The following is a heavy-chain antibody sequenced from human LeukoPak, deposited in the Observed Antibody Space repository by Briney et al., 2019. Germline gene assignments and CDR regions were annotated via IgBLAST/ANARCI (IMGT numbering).Heavy chain of an antibody. CDR2: IYYSGST. J-gene: IGHJ5*02. Sequence: SETLSLTCTVSDGSISSGGYYWSWIRQHPGKGLEWIGYIYYSGSTYYNPSLKSRVTISVDTSKNQFSLKLSSVTAADTAVYYCARDYSERAGWFGELLSSWFDPWGQGTLVTVSS. CDR3: ARDYSERAGWFGELLSSWFDP. V-gene: IGHV4-31*03. CDR1: DGSISSGGYY. D-gene: IGHD3-10*01.